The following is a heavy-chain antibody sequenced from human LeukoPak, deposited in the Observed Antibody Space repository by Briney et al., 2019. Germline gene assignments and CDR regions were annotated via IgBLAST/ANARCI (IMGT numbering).Heavy chain of an antibody. D-gene: IGHD3-3*01. V-gene: IGHV1-69*13. CDR1: GGTFISYA. Sequence: SVKVSCKASGGTFISYAISWVRQAPGQGLEWMGGIIPIFGTANYAQKFQGRVTITADESTSTAYMELSSLRSEDTAVYYCARGLFWRRAIFGVATRDYYYGMDVWGQGTTVTVSS. CDR3: ARGLFWRRAIFGVATRDYYYGMDV. J-gene: IGHJ6*02. CDR2: IIPIFGTA.